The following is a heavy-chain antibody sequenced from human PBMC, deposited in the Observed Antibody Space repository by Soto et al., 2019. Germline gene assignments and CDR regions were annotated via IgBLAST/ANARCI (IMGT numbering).Heavy chain of an antibody. CDR3: AREFAGQWLHNWFDP. CDR1: GGSISSYY. Sequence: SETLSLTCTVSGGSISSYYWSWIRQPAGKGLEWIGRIYTSGSTNYNPSLKSRVTMSVDTSKNQFSLRLSSVTAADTAVYYCAREFAGQWLHNWFDPWGQGTLVTVSS. V-gene: IGHV4-4*07. CDR2: IYTSGST. J-gene: IGHJ5*02. D-gene: IGHD6-19*01.